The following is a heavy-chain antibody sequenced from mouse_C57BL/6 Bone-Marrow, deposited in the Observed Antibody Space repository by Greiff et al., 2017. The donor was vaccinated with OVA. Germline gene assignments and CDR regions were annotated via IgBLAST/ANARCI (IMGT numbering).Heavy chain of an antibody. D-gene: IGHD1-1*01. CDR3: ARSGDYGSSYGAGFAY. J-gene: IGHJ3*01. Sequence: QVQLQQSGAELARPGASVKLSCKASGYTFTSYGISWVKQRTGQGLEWIGEIYPRSGNPYYNEKFKGKATLTADKSSSTAYMEIRSLTSEDSAVYFCARSGDYGSSYGAGFAYWGQGTLVTVSA. CDR1: GYTFTSYG. CDR2: IYPRSGNP. V-gene: IGHV1-81*01.